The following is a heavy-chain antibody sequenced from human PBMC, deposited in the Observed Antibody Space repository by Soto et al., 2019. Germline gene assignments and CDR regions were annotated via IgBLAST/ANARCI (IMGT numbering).Heavy chain of an antibody. D-gene: IGHD3-9*01. CDR3: ARENWFQDY. J-gene: IGHJ4*02. V-gene: IGHV3-48*02. Sequence: PGGSLRLSCAASGFSFSTYNMNWVRQAPGRGLEWVSYISSRSSTIYHADSVKGRFTISRDNAKNSLYLQMDSLRDEDTAVYYCARENWFQDYWGQGALVTVSS. CDR1: GFSFSTYN. CDR2: ISSRSSTI.